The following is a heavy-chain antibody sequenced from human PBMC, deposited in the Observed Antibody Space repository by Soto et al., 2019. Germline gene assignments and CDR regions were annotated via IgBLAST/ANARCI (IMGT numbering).Heavy chain of an antibody. CDR1: GYTFISYY. CDR3: ARGLRGYCSGGSCYPGIL. Sequence: ASVKVSCKASGYTFISYYMHWVRQAPGQGLERMGIINPSGGSTSYVQKFQGRVTMTRDTSTSTVHMELSSLRSEDTAVYYCARGLRGYCSGGSCYPGILWGQGTLVTVSS. V-gene: IGHV1-46*03. CDR2: INPSGGST. D-gene: IGHD2-15*01. J-gene: IGHJ4*02.